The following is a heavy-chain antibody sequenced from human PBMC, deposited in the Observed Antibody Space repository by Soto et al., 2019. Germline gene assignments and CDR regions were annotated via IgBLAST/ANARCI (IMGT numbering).Heavy chain of an antibody. D-gene: IGHD2-15*01. J-gene: IGHJ5*02. CDR1: GGSISSYY. CDR3: ARRLVVVVAATRTRDWFDP. CDR2: IYYSGST. Sequence: SETLSLTCTVSGGSISSYYWSWIRQPPGKGLEWIGYIYYSGSTNYNPSLKSRVTISVDTSKNQFSLKLSSVTAADTAVYYCARRLVVVVAATRTRDWFDPWGQGTLVTVSS. V-gene: IGHV4-59*08.